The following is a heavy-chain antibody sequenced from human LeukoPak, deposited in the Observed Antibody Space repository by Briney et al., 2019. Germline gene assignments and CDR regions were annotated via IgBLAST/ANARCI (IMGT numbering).Heavy chain of an antibody. D-gene: IGHD3-10*01. J-gene: IGHJ4*02. CDR3: AKDHYYGSGSYSSL. CDR2: ISGSGGST. V-gene: IGHV3-23*01. CDR1: GFTFSSCA. Sequence: AGGSLRLSCAASGFTFSSCAMSWVRQAPGKGLEWVSAISGSGGSTYYADSVKGRFTISRDNSKNTLYLQMNSLRAEDTAVYYCAKDHYYGSGSYSSLWGQGTLVTVSS.